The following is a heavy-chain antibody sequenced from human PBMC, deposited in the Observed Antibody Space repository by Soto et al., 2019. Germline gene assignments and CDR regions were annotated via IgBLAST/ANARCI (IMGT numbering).Heavy chain of an antibody. Sequence: GGSLRLSCAASVFTFSSHYMSWVRQAPGKGLEWLANIKYDGSDKFYLDSVKGPFTISRDKARHSLFLEMNSLRAEDTAMYYSVRGLAPNWFAPWGQGTLVTVSS. CDR3: VRGLAPNWFAP. V-gene: IGHV3-7*01. J-gene: IGHJ5*02. CDR1: VFTFSSHY. CDR2: IKYDGSDK.